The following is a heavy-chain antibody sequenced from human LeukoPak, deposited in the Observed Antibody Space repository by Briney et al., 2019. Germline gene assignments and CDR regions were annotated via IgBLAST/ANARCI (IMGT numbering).Heavy chain of an antibody. CDR1: GYTLTELS. D-gene: IGHD2-2*02. J-gene: IGHJ4*02. CDR3: ATEIGPAAIRSFDY. Sequence: GASVKVSCKVSGYTLTELSMHWVRQAPGKGREWMGGFDPEDGETIYAQKFQGRVTMTEDTSTDTAYMELSSLRSEDTAVYYCATEIGPAAIRSFDYWGQGTPVTVSS. V-gene: IGHV1-24*01. CDR2: FDPEDGET.